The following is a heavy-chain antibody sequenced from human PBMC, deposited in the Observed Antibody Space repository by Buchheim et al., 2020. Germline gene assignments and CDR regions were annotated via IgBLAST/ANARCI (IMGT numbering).Heavy chain of an antibody. CDR2: INEDGSEK. Sequence: EAQLVGSGGGLVQPGGSLRLSCAASEFTLTSYWMSWVRQAPGKGLEWVANINEDGSEKNYVDSVKGRFTISRDNAKNSLYLQMNRLRVEDTAVYYCAAEEGSWGQGTL. CDR3: AAEEGS. CDR1: EFTLTSYW. V-gene: IGHV3-7*01. J-gene: IGHJ5*02. D-gene: IGHD6-13*01.